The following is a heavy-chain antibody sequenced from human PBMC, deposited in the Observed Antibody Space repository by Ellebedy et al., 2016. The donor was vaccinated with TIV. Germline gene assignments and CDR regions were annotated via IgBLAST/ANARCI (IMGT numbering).Heavy chain of an antibody. D-gene: IGHD1-26*01. V-gene: IGHV1-69*04. CDR2: IIPILGIA. Sequence: ASVKVSCKASGGTFSSYAISWVRQAPGQGLEWMGRIIPILGIANYAQKFQGRVTITADKSTSTAYMELSSLRSDDTAVYYCARTPGVYSDRTFDYWGQGTLVTVSS. CDR1: GGTFSSYA. CDR3: ARTPGVYSDRTFDY. J-gene: IGHJ4*02.